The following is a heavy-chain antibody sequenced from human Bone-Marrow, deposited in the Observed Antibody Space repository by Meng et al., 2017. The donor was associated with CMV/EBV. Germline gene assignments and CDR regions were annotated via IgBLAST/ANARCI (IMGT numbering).Heavy chain of an antibody. V-gene: IGHV4-39*01. Sequence: SETLSLTCTVSGGSISSSSYYWGWIRQPPGKGLEWIGSIYYSGSIYYNPSLKSRVTISVDRSKNQFSLKLSSVTAADTAVYYCARRADYYDSSGYFDYWGQGTLVTVSS. J-gene: IGHJ4*02. CDR1: GGSISSSSYY. CDR3: ARRADYYDSSGYFDY. D-gene: IGHD3-22*01. CDR2: IYYSGSI.